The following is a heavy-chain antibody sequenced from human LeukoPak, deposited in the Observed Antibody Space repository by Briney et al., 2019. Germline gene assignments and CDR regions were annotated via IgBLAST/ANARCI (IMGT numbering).Heavy chain of an antibody. CDR3: ARDRGIVVAAYYFDY. V-gene: IGHV3-11*04. J-gene: IGHJ4*02. D-gene: IGHD3-22*01. CDR2: ISNGGATI. CDR1: GFTFSDYY. Sequence: PGGSLRLSCVASGFTFSDYYMSWIRQAPGKGLEWVSYISNGGATILCADSVKGRFTISRDNARNPLYLQMNSLRPVDTAVYYCARDRGIVVAAYYFDYWGQGTLVTVSS.